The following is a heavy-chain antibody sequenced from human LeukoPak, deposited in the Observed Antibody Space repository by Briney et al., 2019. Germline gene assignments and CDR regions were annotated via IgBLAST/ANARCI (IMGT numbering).Heavy chain of an antibody. D-gene: IGHD4-17*01. CDR3: ATTVTTRYYFDY. CDR1: GGSFSSYY. CDR2: IYDSGYT. Sequence: SETLSLTCTVSGGSFSSYYWSWIRQPPGKGLEWIGYIYDSGYTNYNPSLKSRLTLSVDTSKNQFSLNLSSVTAADTAVYYCATTVTTRYYFDYWGQGTPVTVSS. V-gene: IGHV4-4*09. J-gene: IGHJ4*02.